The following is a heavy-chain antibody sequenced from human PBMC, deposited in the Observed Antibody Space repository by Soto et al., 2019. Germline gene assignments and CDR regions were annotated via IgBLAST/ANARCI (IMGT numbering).Heavy chain of an antibody. V-gene: IGHV5-51*01. J-gene: IGHJ4*02. CDR3: VRRYCSGAKCNHDDY. D-gene: IGHD2-15*01. Sequence: GESLKISCKGSGCSFTSYWIGWVRQMPGKGLEWMGIIYPGDSDTRYSPSFQGQVTISADKSISTAYLKWSSLKASDTAMYYCVRRYCSGAKCNHDDYWGQGTRVSVAS. CDR1: GCSFTSYW. CDR2: IYPGDSDT.